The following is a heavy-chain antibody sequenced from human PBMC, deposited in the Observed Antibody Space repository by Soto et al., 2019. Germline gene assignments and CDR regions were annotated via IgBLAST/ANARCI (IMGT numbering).Heavy chain of an antibody. Sequence: SETLSLTCTVSGGSISSGDYYWSWIRQPPGKGLEWIGYIYYGGSTYYNPSLKSRVTISVDTSKNQFSLKLSSVTAADTAVYYCASSGVVPAAQTYYYGMDVWGQGTTVTVSS. J-gene: IGHJ6*02. CDR3: ASSGVVPAAQTYYYGMDV. D-gene: IGHD2-2*01. V-gene: IGHV4-30-4*01. CDR1: GGSISSGDYY. CDR2: IYYGGST.